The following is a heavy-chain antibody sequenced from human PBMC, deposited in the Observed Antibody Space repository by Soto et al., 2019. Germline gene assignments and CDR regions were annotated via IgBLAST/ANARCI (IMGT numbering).Heavy chain of an antibody. V-gene: IGHV3-21*01. D-gene: IGHD4-17*01. CDR1: GFTFSSYS. J-gene: IGHJ3*02. Sequence: GGSLRLSCAASGFTFSSYSMNWVRQAPGKGLEWVSSISSSSSYIYYADSVKGRFTISRDNAKNSLYLQMNSLRAEDTAVYYCAIYDYGDYGNAFDIWGQGTMVTVSS. CDR3: AIYDYGDYGNAFDI. CDR2: ISSSSSYI.